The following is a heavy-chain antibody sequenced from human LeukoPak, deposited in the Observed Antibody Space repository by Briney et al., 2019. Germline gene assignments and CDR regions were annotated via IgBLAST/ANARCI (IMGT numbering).Heavy chain of an antibody. CDR3: ARYSDSYRDY. D-gene: IGHD1-26*01. Sequence: GGSLRLSCVALEFESTYFWMTWVRRAPGEGLEWVSSITRSSVSIFYADSVKGRFTISRDNAKNSLYLQMNSLRAEDTAVYYCARYSDSYRDYWGQGTLVTVSS. J-gene: IGHJ4*02. V-gene: IGHV3-21*01. CDR1: EFESTYFW. CDR2: ITRSSVSI.